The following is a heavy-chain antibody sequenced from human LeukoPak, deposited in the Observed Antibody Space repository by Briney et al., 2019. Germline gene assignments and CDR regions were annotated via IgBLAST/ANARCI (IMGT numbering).Heavy chain of an antibody. CDR3: ARDIVGATGDAFDI. V-gene: IGHV3-21*01. J-gene: IGHJ3*02. CDR2: VSGSNNYI. Sequence: GGSLRLSCAASGFIFSSYWMSWVRQTPGKEPEWVSSVSGSNNYIYYADSVRGRFTISRDNARNSLYLQMNSLRAEDTAVYYCARDIVGATGDAFDIWGQGTMVTVSS. CDR1: GFIFSSYW. D-gene: IGHD1-26*01.